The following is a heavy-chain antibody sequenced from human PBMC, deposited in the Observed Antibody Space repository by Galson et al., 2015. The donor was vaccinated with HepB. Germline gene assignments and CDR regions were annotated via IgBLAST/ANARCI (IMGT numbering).Heavy chain of an antibody. Sequence: SLRLSCAASGFTFSSYSMNWVRQAPGKGLEWVSSISSSSSYIYYADSVKGRFTISRDNAKNSLYLQMNSLRAEDTAVYYCARELARCGGDCYSSPFDYWGQGTLVTVSS. CDR2: ISSSSSYI. CDR1: GFTFSSYS. D-gene: IGHD2-21*02. V-gene: IGHV3-21*01. J-gene: IGHJ4*02. CDR3: ARELARCGGDCYSSPFDY.